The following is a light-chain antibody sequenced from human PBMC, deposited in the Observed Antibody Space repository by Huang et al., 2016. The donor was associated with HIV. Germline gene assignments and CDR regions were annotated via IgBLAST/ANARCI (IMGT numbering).Light chain of an antibody. J-gene: IGKJ1*01. Sequence: DIQMTQSPSSLSASPGVRVTLSCRANQDIGNFLAWYQHKPGGVPRLLIYGASTLQSGVASRFSGRGSGTDFTLTITSVQPDDVATYCCQRYDSAPRAFGQGTKVEI. V-gene: IGKV1-27*01. CDR3: QRYDSAPRA. CDR2: GAS. CDR1: QDIGNF.